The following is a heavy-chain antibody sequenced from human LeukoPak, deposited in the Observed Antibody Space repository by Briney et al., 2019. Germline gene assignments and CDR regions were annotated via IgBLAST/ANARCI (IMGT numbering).Heavy chain of an antibody. CDR2: INSDGSSP. V-gene: IGHV3-74*01. CDR1: GFTFSRYW. D-gene: IGHD3-10*01. Sequence: GGSLRLSCAASGFTFSRYWMHWVRQAPGKGLVWVARINSDGSSPSYADSVKGRFTISRDNAKHTLYLQMNSLRDEDTAVYYCARDKSGTMIRGVITTYYYSMDVWGKGTTVTVSS. J-gene: IGHJ6*03. CDR3: ARDKSGTMIRGVITTYYYSMDV.